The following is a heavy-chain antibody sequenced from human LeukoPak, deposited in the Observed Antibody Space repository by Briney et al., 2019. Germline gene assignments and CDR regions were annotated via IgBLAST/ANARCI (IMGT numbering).Heavy chain of an antibody. D-gene: IGHD3-22*01. CDR2: IYYSGST. Sequence: SETLSLTCTVSGGSIRSSSYYWGWIRQPPGKGLEWIGSIYYSGSTYYNPSLKSRVTISLDTSKNQFSLKLSSVTAADTAVYYCARAKRITMIVVVISHWFDPWGQGTLVTVSS. CDR3: ARAKRITMIVVVISHWFDP. J-gene: IGHJ5*02. CDR1: GGSIRSSSYY. V-gene: IGHV4-39*07.